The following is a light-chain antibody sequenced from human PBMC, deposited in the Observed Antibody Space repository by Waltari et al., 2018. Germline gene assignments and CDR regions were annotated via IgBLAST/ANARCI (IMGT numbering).Light chain of an antibody. J-gene: IGKJ1*01. V-gene: IGKV3-20*01. CDR2: GAS. CDR1: QSVART. Sequence: EIVLTQSPGTLSLSPGERATLPCRASQSVARTLAWYQQKPGQAPRLLIYGASSRATGVPDSFSGSGSGTDFSLTISRLEPEDFAVYYCQHYVRLPATFGQGTKVEIK. CDR3: QHYVRLPAT.